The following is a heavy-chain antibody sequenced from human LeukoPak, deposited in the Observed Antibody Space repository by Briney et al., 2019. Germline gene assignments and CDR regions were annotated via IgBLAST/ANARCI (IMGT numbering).Heavy chain of an antibody. V-gene: IGHV3-53*01. CDR2: IYSGGNT. Sequence: GGSLRLSCAASGLTVSSNYMSWVRQAPGKGLEFVSIIYSGGNTYYADSMKGRFTISRDNSKNTLYLQMNSLRAEDTAVYICARQRRYCNSDTCYSGHDYWGQGTLVTVSS. J-gene: IGHJ4*02. D-gene: IGHD2-15*01. CDR1: GLTVSSNY. CDR3: ARQRRYCNSDTCYSGHDY.